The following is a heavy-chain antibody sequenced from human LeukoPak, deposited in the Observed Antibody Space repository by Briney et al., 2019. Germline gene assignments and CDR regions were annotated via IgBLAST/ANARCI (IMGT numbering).Heavy chain of an antibody. Sequence: GGSLRLSCAASLFTFSSYSMNWVRQAPGKGVEGVSSISSSSSYIHYPDSVQGRFTISRDNAKNSLYLQVNILRAEDTAVYYCARGAIDYWGQGTLVTVSS. J-gene: IGHJ4*02. CDR2: ISSSSSYI. CDR1: LFTFSSYS. CDR3: ARGAIDY. V-gene: IGHV3-21*01.